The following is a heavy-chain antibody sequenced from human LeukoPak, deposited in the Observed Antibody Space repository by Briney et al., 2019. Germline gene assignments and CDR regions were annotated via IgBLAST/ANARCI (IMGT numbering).Heavy chain of an antibody. Sequence: GGSLRLSCAASGFTFSSSGLHWVRQAPGKGLEWVAVISYDGNDKYYADSVKGRFTISRDNSKNTLYLQMNSLRAEDTAVYYCAKDMYPGRNYYYYYGMDVGGQGTAVTVSS. CDR2: ISYDGNDK. CDR1: GFTFSSSG. J-gene: IGHJ6*02. D-gene: IGHD2-2*01. CDR3: AKDMYPGRNYYYYYGMDV. V-gene: IGHV3-30*18.